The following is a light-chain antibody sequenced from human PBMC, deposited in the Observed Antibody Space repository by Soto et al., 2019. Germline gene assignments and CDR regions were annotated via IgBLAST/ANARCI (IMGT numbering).Light chain of an antibody. CDR2: EVS. Sequence: QSVLTQPASVSGSPGQSITISCTGTSSDVGGYNYVSWYQQHPGKGPKLMIYEVSNRPSGVSNRFSGSKSGNTATLTISGLQAEDEADYYSFLNTSTTTRVFG. CDR1: SSDVGGYNY. CDR3: FLNTSTTTRV. V-gene: IGLV2-14*03. J-gene: IGLJ1*01.